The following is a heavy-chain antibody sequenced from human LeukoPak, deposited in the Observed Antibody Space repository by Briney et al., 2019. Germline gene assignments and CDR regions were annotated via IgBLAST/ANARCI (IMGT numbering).Heavy chain of an antibody. J-gene: IGHJ6*02. CDR3: ATAVRFLEWLSYGMDV. Sequence: GASVKVSCKVSGYILTELSMHWVRQAPGKGLEWMGGFDPEDGETIYAQKFQGRVTMTEDTSTDTAYMELSSLRSEDTAVYYCATAVRFLEWLSYGMDVWGQGTTVTVSS. D-gene: IGHD3-3*01. CDR2: FDPEDGET. V-gene: IGHV1-24*01. CDR1: GYILTELS.